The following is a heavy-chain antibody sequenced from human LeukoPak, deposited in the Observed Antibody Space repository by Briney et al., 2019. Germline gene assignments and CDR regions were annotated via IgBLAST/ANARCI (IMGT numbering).Heavy chain of an antibody. Sequence: SETLSLTCAVYGGSFSGYYWSWIRQPPGKGLEWIGEINHSGSTNYNPSLKSRVTISVDTSKNQFSLKLSSVTAADTAVYYCASNTMVRGADYWGQGTLVTVSS. D-gene: IGHD3-10*01. CDR2: INHSGST. CDR1: GGSFSGYY. V-gene: IGHV4-34*01. CDR3: ASNTMVRGADY. J-gene: IGHJ4*02.